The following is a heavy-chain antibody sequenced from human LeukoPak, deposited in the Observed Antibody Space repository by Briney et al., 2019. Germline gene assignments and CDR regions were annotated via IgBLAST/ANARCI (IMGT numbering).Heavy chain of an antibody. CDR2: INPNSGGT. J-gene: IGHJ5*02. D-gene: IGHD5-18*01. V-gene: IGHV1-2*02. CDR3: ARVAVDTAMVQWFDP. CDR1: GYTSTGSY. Sequence: ASVKVSCKASGYTSTGSYMHWVRQAPGQGLEWRGWINPNSGGTNYAQKFQGRVTMTRDTSISTAYVELSRLRSDDTAVYYCARVAVDTAMVQWFDPWGQGTLVTVSS.